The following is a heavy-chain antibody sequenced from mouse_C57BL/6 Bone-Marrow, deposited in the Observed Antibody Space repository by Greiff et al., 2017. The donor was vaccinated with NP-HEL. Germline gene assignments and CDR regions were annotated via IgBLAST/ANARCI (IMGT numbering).Heavy chain of an antibody. Sequence: VQLQQPGAELVKPGASVKMSCKASGYTFTSYWINWVKQRPGQGLEWIGDIYPGSGSTNYNEKFKSKATLTVDTSSSTAYMKLSRLTSEDSAVSYCARGRAIYYGYDESAMDYWGQGTSVTVSS. CDR3: ARGRAIYYGYDESAMDY. V-gene: IGHV1-55*01. CDR1: GYTFTSYW. CDR2: IYPGSGST. J-gene: IGHJ4*01. D-gene: IGHD2-2*01.